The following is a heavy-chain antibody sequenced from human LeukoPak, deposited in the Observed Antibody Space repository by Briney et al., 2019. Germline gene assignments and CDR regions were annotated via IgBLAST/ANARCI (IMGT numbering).Heavy chain of an antibody. V-gene: IGHV1-24*01. J-gene: IGHJ4*02. Sequence: SVKLSCKVSGYTLTELSMHWVRQAPGKGPERMGGFDPEDGETIYAQKFQGRVTMTEDTSTDTAYMELSSLRSEDTAVYYCATAGTGVGLDYYFDYWGQGTLVTVSS. CDR3: ATAGTGVGLDYYFDY. CDR1: GYTLTELS. D-gene: IGHD7-27*01. CDR2: FDPEDGET.